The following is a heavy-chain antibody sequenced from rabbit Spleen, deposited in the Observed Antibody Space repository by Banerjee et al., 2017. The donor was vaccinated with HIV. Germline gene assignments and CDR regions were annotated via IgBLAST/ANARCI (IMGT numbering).Heavy chain of an antibody. CDR2: IDTSDGDT. D-gene: IGHD1-1*01. V-gene: IGHV1S45*01. Sequence: LEESGGGLVKPGGTLTLTCTVSGFSFSSNWICWVRQAPGKGLEWIACIDTSDGDTDCANWPKGRFTISKTSSTTVTLQMTSLTAADTATYFCARNYVNAFDPWGQGTLVTVS. CDR3: ARNYVNAFDP. J-gene: IGHJ2*01. CDR1: GFSFSSNW.